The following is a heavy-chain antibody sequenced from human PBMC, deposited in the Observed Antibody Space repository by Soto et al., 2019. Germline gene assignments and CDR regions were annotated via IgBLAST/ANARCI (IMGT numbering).Heavy chain of an antibody. D-gene: IGHD3-22*01. J-gene: IGHJ4*02. V-gene: IGHV4-39*01. Sequence: QLQVQESGPGLVKPSETLSLTCTVSGVSIDSSRYYWGWIRQPPGKGLGWIGNIHYSGTTYYNPSLKSRVIISVNTSKNQFSLRLNSVTAADTAVYYCARPYESGGFYYGFDYWGQGTPVTVSS. CDR1: GVSIDSSRYY. CDR3: ARPYESGGFYYGFDY. CDR2: IHYSGTT.